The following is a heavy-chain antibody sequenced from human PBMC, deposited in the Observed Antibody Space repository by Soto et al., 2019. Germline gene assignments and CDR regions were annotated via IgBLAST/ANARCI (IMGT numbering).Heavy chain of an antibody. D-gene: IGHD2-15*01. Sequence: LSLTCTVSGGSISSGDYYWSWIRQPPGKGLEWIGYIYYSGSTYYNPSLKSRVTISVDTSKNQFSLKLSSVTAADTAVYYCARVTDISPPDYYYYYMDVWGKGTTVTVSS. V-gene: IGHV4-30-4*01. CDR3: ARVTDISPPDYYYYYMDV. J-gene: IGHJ6*03. CDR1: GGSISSGDYY. CDR2: IYYSGST.